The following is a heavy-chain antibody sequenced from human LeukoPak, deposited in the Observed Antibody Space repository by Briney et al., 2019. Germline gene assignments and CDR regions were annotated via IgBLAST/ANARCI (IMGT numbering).Heavy chain of an antibody. J-gene: IGHJ4*02. D-gene: IGHD1-26*01. CDR2: INPNSGDT. V-gene: IGHV1-2*02. CDR1: GYTFTGYY. Sequence: GASVKVSCKASGYTFTGYYMHWVRQAPGQGLEWMGWINPNSGDTNYAQKFQGRVTMTRDTSISTAYMELSRLRSDDTAVYYCARERALYSGSYRWVVGYWGQGTLVTVSS. CDR3: ARERALYSGSYRWVVGY.